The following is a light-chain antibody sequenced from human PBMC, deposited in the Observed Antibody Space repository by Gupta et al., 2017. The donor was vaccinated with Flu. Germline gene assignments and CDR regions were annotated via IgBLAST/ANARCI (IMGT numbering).Light chain of an antibody. J-gene: IGKJ2*01. CDR3: QQSSNWPYT. V-gene: IGKV3-11*01. CDR2: DAS. Sequence: EIVLTQSPATLSLSPGERATLSCRASQSVSSYLAWYQQKPGQAPRLLIYDASNRATGIPARCSGSGFGTDFTLNISSLEPEDFAVYYCQQSSNWPYTFGQGTKVEIK. CDR1: QSVSSY.